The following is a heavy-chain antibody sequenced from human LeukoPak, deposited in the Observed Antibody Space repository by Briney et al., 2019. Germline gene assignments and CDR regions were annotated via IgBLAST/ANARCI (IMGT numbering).Heavy chain of an antibody. CDR3: ARILPRAVVPVAWGGYNWFDP. D-gene: IGHD2-2*01. Sequence: SETLSLTCAVYGGSFSGYYWSWIRQPPGKGLEWIGCIYYNGSTNYNPSLKSRVTMSLDTSKNQFSLKLSSVTAADTAVYYCARILPRAVVPVAWGGYNWFDPWGQGTLVTVSS. V-gene: IGHV4-59*01. J-gene: IGHJ5*02. CDR2: IYYNGST. CDR1: GGSFSGYY.